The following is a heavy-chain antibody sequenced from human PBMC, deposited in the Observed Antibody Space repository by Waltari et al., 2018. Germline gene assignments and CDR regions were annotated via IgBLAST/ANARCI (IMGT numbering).Heavy chain of an antibody. J-gene: IGHJ1*01. CDR2: INPNSGGT. D-gene: IGHD6-19*01. V-gene: IGHV1-2*06. CDR1: GYTFTGYY. CDR3: ATVAVADIESEYFQH. Sequence: QVQLVQSGAEVKKPGASVKVSCKASGYTFTGYYMHWVRQAPGQGLEWMGRINPNSGGTNYAQKFQGRVTMTRDTSISTAYMELSRLRSDDTAVYYCATVAVADIESEYFQHWGQGTLVTVSS.